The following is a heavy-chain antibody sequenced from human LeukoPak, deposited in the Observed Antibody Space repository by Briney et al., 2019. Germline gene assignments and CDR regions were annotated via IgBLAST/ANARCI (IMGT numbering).Heavy chain of an antibody. Sequence: PSETLSLTCAVYGGSFSGYYWSWIRQPPGKGLEWIGEINHSGSTNYNPSLKSRVTISVDTSKNQFSLKLSSVTAADTAVYYCARGGVYVWGSYRYIDHWGQGTLVTVSS. V-gene: IGHV4-34*01. CDR3: ARGGVYVWGSYRYIDH. CDR2: INHSGST. D-gene: IGHD3-16*02. CDR1: GGSFSGYY. J-gene: IGHJ4*02.